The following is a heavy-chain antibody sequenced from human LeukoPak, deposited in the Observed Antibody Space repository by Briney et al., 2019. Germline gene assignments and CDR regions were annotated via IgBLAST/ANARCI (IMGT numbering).Heavy chain of an antibody. V-gene: IGHV3-21*06. CDR3: ARDPPLTLFGVVTPTPGNWFDP. D-gene: IGHD3-3*01. CDR2: ISITIIYI. CDR1: GFIFSSYS. Sequence: GRSLRLSCAASGFIFSSYSMNWVRQAPGNGLEWVSSISITIIYIYYADSVEGRFTISRDNAKNLLYLQMNSLRVEDTAVYYCARDPPLTLFGVVTPTPGNWFDPWGQGTLVTVSS. J-gene: IGHJ5*02.